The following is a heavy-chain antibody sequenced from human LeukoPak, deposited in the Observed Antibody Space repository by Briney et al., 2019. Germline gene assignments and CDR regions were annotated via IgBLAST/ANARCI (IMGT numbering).Heavy chain of an antibody. J-gene: IGHJ4*02. D-gene: IGHD4-11*01. CDR3: ARGRVHSKGIDY. CDR1: GGSFSGYY. Sequence: SETLSLTCAVYGGSFSGYYWSWIRQPPGKGLEWIGEINHSGSTNYNPSLKSRVTISVDTSKNQFSLKLSSVTAADTAVYYCARGRVHSKGIDYWGQGTLVTVSS. V-gene: IGHV4-34*01. CDR2: INHSGST.